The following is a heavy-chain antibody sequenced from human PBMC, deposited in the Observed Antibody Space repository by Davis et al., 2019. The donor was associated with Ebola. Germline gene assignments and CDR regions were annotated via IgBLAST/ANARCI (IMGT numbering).Heavy chain of an antibody. V-gene: IGHV1-18*01. CDR2: ISAYNGNT. D-gene: IGHD3-22*01. Sequence: AASVKVSCKTSGYTFNRYGITWVRQAPGQGLEWMGWISAYNGNTNYAQKFQGRVTITRDTSASTAYMELSSLRSEDTAVYYCAWAAYIYYDSSGYLNWGQGTLVTVSS. J-gene: IGHJ4*02. CDR1: GYTFNRYG. CDR3: AWAAYIYYDSSGYLN.